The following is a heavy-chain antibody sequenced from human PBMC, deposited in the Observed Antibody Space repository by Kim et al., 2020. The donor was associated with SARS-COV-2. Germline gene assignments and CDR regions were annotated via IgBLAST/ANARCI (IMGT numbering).Heavy chain of an antibody. Sequence: ASVKVSCKASGGTFSSYAISWVRQAPGQGLEWMGGIIPIFGTANYAQKFQGRVTITADESTSTAYMELSSLRSEDTAVYYCARASGDFWSGYYQYYFDYWGQGTLVTVSS. CDR2: IIPIFGTA. CDR1: GGTFSSYA. V-gene: IGHV1-69*13. D-gene: IGHD3-3*01. CDR3: ARASGDFWSGYYQYYFDY. J-gene: IGHJ4*02.